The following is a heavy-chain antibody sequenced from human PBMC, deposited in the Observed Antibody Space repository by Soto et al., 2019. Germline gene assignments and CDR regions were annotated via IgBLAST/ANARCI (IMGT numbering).Heavy chain of an antibody. CDR2: INPNSGGT. Sequence: SVKVSCEESGYTLTGCYMRWVRQAPGQGLEWMGWINPNSGGTNYSQKFQGRVTMTRNTSISTAYMELSSLRSEDTAVYYCARGGLVALLFYYYYGMDVWGQGTTVTVPS. V-gene: IGHV1-2*02. D-gene: IGHD6-6*01. CDR1: GYTLTGCY. J-gene: IGHJ6*02. CDR3: ARGGLVALLFYYYYGMDV.